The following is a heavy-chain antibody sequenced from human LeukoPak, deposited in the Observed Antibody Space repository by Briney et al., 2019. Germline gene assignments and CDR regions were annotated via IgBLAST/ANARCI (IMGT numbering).Heavy chain of an antibody. Sequence: PSETLSLTCTVSGVSISSYYWSWIRQPPGKGLEWIGYIYYSGSTNYNPSLKSRVTISVDTSKNQFSLKLSSVTAADTAVYYCAREVRAGPASFDYWGQGTLVTVSS. V-gene: IGHV4-59*01. CDR2: IYYSGST. CDR1: GVSISSYY. CDR3: AREVRAGPASFDY. D-gene: IGHD6-13*01. J-gene: IGHJ4*02.